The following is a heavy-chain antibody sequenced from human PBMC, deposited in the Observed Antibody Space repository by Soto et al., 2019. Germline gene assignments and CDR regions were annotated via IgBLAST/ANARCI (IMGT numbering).Heavy chain of an antibody. V-gene: IGHV3-23*01. CDR3: AKDLFGYSSGYDY. CDR1: GFTFSSYA. D-gene: IGHD6-25*01. CDR2: ISGSGGST. J-gene: IGHJ4*02. Sequence: GESLKISCAASGFTFSSYAMSWVRQAPGKGLEWVSAISGSGGSTYYADSVKGRFTISRDNSKNTLYLQMNSLRAEDTAVYYCAKDLFGYSSGYDYWGQGTLVTVSS.